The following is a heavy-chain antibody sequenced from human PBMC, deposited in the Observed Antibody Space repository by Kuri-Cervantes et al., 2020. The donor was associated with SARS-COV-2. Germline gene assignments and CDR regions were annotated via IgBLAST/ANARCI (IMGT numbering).Heavy chain of an antibody. CDR2: IIPVLGTT. CDR3: AQTIPARRRSPGDFYLYYMDV. J-gene: IGHJ6*03. V-gene: IGHV1-69*13. D-gene: IGHD6-6*01. Sequence: SVKVSCKASGGTFSNFAISWVRQAPGQGLEWMGGIIPVLGTTNNAQRLQGGVTISADEARSTVYMELSSLTFEDTAIYYCAQTIPARRRSPGDFYLYYMDVWGKGTSVTVSS. CDR1: GGTFSNFA.